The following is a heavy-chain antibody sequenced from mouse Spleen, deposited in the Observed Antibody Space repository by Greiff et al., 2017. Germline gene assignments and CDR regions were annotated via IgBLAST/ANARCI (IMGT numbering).Heavy chain of an antibody. J-gene: IGHJ2*01. Sequence: EVKLMESGGGLVKPGGSLKLSCAASGFTFSDYGMHWVRQAPEKGLEWVAYISSGSSTIYYADTVKGRFTISRDNAKNTLFLQMTSLRSEDTAMYYCARIYYRYDYFDYWGQGTTLTVSS. CDR3: ARIYYRYDYFDY. CDR2: ISSGSSTI. V-gene: IGHV5-17*01. CDR1: GFTFSDYG. D-gene: IGHD2-14*01.